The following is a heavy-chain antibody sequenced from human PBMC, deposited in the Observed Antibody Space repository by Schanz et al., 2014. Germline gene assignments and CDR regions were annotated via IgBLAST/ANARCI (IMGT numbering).Heavy chain of an antibody. CDR3: AKYRGYYRVSGSYRELEY. CDR1: GFTFSSYG. Sequence: VQLVESGGGWVQPGGSLRLSCAASGFTFSSYGMHWVRQAPGKGLEWVAVIWYDGSNKYYADSVKGRFTISRDNSKNTLYLQMNSLRPEDTAVYYCAKYRGYYRVSGSYRELEYWGQGTLGTVSS. D-gene: IGHD3-10*01. J-gene: IGHJ4*02. CDR2: IWYDGSNK. V-gene: IGHV3-33*06.